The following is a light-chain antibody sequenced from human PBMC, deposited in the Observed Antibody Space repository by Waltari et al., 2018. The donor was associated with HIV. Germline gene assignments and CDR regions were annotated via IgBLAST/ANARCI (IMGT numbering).Light chain of an antibody. CDR3: ATWDDSLNGRV. CDR2: SSN. CDR1: SSNIGRNT. V-gene: IGLV1-44*01. Sequence: QSMLTQPPSASGTPGQRVTISCSGSSSNIGRNTVNWYQQLPGTAPKLLIYSSNHRPSGVPDRFSDSKSGTSASLAISGLQSEDEADYYCATWDDSLNGRVFGGGTKLTVL. J-gene: IGLJ3*02.